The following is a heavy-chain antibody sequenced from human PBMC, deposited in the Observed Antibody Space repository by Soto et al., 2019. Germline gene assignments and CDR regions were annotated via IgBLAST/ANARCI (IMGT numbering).Heavy chain of an antibody. CDR2: ISSSGSNI. CDR1: EGTCGSYE. Sequence: EGYLGLCCAASEGTCGSYEMNLVRQAPGNGLEWVSYISSSGSNIYYEDSVKGRFTISRDNAENSLYLQMNSLIAEDTAVYYCASIAGKSGLWFGECPYGTHXWGQVTTVTVS. J-gene: IGHJ6*02. D-gene: IGHD3-10*01. CDR3: ASIAGKSGLWFGECPYGTHX. V-gene: IGHV3-48*03.